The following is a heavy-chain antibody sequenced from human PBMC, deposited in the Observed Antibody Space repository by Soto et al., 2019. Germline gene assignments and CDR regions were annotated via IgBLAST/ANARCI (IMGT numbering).Heavy chain of an antibody. J-gene: IGHJ4*02. CDR1: GFTFSSYA. Sequence: GGSLRLSCAASGFTFSSYAMSWVRQAPGKGLEWVSAISGSGGSTYYADSVKGRFTISRDNSKNTLYLQMNSLRAEDTAVYYCAKSLGWANGTPPGYFDYWGQGTLVTVSS. V-gene: IGHV3-23*01. CDR2: ISGSGGST. D-gene: IGHD2-8*01. CDR3: AKSLGWANGTPPGYFDY.